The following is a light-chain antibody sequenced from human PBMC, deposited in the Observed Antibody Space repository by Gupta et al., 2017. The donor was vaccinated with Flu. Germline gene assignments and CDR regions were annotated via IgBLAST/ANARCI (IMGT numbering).Light chain of an antibody. CDR2: AAS. Sequence: PASLSVSPGESASLCCMTTQDVSVNLAWYQQKVGQAPRLLIYAASTRATGVPDRFSGSGSGTQFTLTITGLQSEDVAVYYCQQHNHWPPAFGGGTKVEIK. J-gene: IGKJ4*01. V-gene: IGKV3-15*01. CDR1: QDVSVN. CDR3: QQHNHWPPA.